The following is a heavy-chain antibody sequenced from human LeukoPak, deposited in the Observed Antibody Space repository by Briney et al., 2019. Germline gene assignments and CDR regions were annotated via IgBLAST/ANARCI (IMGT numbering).Heavy chain of an antibody. CDR1: GFTFSSYW. CDR2: LNSDGTNT. CDR3: ARDPDYYMDV. Sequence: PGGSLRLSCAASGFTFSSYWMHWVRQAPGKGLVWVSRLNSDGTNTYHADSVKGRVTISRDNAKNTVYLEMNSLRAEDTAVYYCARDPDYYMDVWGKGTTVTVSS. J-gene: IGHJ6*03. V-gene: IGHV3-74*01.